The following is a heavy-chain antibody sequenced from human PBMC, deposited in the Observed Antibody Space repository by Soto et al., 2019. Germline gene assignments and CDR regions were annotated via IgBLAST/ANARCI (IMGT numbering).Heavy chain of an antibody. Sequence: GGSLRLSCAASGFTFSSYWMSWVRQAPGKGLEWVANIKQDGSEKYYVDSVKGRFTISRDNAKNSLYLQMNSLRAEDTAVYYCAKDTYYRDSSGYYVFDYWGQGT. J-gene: IGHJ4*02. CDR1: GFTFSSYW. CDR3: AKDTYYRDSSGYYVFDY. D-gene: IGHD3-22*01. CDR2: IKQDGSEK. V-gene: IGHV3-7*01.